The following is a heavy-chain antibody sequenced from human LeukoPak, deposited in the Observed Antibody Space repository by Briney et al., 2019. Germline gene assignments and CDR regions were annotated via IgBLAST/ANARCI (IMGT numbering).Heavy chain of an antibody. V-gene: IGHV3-21*01. CDR1: GFTFSSYN. CDR3: ARDRNVAGNMDV. Sequence: GGSLRLSCVASGFTFSSYNMNWVRQAPGKGLEWVSSISSSSRYIYYTDSVKGRFTISRDNAKNSLYLQMNSLRAEDTAVYYCARDRNVAGNMDVWGKGTTVTVSS. D-gene: IGHD6-19*01. J-gene: IGHJ6*03. CDR2: ISSSSRYI.